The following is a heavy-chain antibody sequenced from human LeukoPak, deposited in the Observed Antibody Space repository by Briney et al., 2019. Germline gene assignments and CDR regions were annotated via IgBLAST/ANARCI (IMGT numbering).Heavy chain of an antibody. CDR2: IYTSGST. D-gene: IGHD3-3*01. V-gene: IGHV4-61*02. CDR1: GGSISSGSYY. J-gene: IGHJ6*03. Sequence: PSQTLSLTCTVSGGSISSGSYYWSWIRQPAGKGLEWIGRIYTSGSTNYNPSLKSRVTISVDTSKNQFSLKLSSVTAADTAVYYCARAIRGQAKYYYYYMDVWGKGTTVTVSS. CDR3: ARAIRGQAKYYYYYMDV.